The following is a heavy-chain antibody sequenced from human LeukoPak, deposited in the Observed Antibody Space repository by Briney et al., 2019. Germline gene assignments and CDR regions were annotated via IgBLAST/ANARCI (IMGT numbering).Heavy chain of an antibody. CDR1: GGSISSGDYY. J-gene: IGHJ6*02. D-gene: IGHD6-13*01. CDR2: IYYSGST. V-gene: IGHV4-30-4*01. CDR3: ARLVAAATKISYYYYGMDV. Sequence: SETLSLTCTVSGGSISSGDYYWSWIRQPPGKGLEWIGYIYYSGSTYYNPSLKSRVTISVDTSKNQFSLKLSSVTAADTAVYYCARLVAAATKISYYYYGMDVWGQGTTITVSS.